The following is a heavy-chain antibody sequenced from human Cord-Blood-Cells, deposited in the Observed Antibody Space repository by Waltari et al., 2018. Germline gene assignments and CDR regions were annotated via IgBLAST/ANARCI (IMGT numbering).Heavy chain of an antibody. CDR2: INHIGST. V-gene: IGHV4-34*01. CDR1: GGSFSGYS. Sequence: QVQLQQWGAGLLKPSETLSLTCAVYGGSFSGYSWSWIRPPPGKGLEWIGEINHIGSTNYNPSLKSRVTISVDTSKNQFSLKLSSVTAADTAVYYCASRVGVYCSSTSCYKLDYWGQGTLVTVSS. CDR3: ASRVGVYCSSTSCYKLDY. J-gene: IGHJ4*02. D-gene: IGHD2-2*02.